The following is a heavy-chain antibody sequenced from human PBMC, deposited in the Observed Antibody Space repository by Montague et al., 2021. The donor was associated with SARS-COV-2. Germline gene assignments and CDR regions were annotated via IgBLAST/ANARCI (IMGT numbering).Heavy chain of an antibody. CDR2: IYWDDDK. J-gene: IGHJ3*02. V-gene: IGHV2-5*02. CDR3: AHRRGLLLSDAFDI. D-gene: IGHD1-26*01. CDR1: GFSLSTSGVG. Sequence: PALVKPTQTLTLTCTFSGFSLSTSGVGVGWIRQPPGKALEWLALIYWDDDKRYSPSLKSRLTITKGTSKNQVVLTMTNMDPVDTATYYCAHRRGLLLSDAFDIWGQGTVVTVSS.